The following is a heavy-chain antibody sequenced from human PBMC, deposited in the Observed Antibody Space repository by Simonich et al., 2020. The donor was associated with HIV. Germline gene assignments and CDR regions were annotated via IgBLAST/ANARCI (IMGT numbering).Heavy chain of an antibody. CDR3: ASGGSISSVWADDY. D-gene: IGHD3-16*01. Sequence: QVQLVESGGGVVQPGRSLRLSCAASGFTFSSYAMHWVRQAPGKGLEGVAVISYDGSKKYYADSVKGRFTISRDNSKNTLYLQMNSLRAEDTAVYYCASGGSISSVWADDYWGQGTLVTVSS. CDR1: GFTFSSYA. J-gene: IGHJ4*02. CDR2: ISYDGSKK. V-gene: IGHV3-30*07.